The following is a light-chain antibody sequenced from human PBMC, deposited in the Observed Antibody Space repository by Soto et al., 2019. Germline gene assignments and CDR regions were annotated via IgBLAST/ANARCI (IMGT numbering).Light chain of an antibody. V-gene: IGKV3-20*01. Sequence: EIVLTQSPGTLSLSPGERATLSCRASQSVSSSYLAWYQQKPGQAPRLLIYGASSRATGIPDRFSGSGSGTDFTLTISSLQPEDFATYYCQQAHSFPLTFGGGTKVDIK. CDR2: GAS. CDR1: QSVSSSY. CDR3: QQAHSFPLT. J-gene: IGKJ4*01.